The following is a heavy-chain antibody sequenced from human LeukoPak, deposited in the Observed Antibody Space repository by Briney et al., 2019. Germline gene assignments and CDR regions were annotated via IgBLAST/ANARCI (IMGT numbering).Heavy chain of an antibody. CDR3: ARGAVTGYYYYYYMDV. Sequence: GGSLRLSCAASGFTFSSSAMSWVRQAPGKGLEWVSGISGSGGGSSTYYADSVKGRFTISRDNAKNSLYLQMSSLRAEDTALYFCARGAVTGYYYYYYMDVWGKGTTVTVSS. J-gene: IGHJ6*03. CDR1: GFTFSSSA. CDR2: ISGSGGGSST. V-gene: IGHV3-23*01. D-gene: IGHD3-9*01.